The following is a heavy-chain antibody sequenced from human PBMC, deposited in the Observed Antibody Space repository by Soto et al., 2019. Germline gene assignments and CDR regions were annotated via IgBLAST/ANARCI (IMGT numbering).Heavy chain of an antibody. D-gene: IGHD2-2*01. CDR2: ISYSGST. CDR1: GGSVSSGGYY. CDR3: AREFPCCASTRCYEEY. V-gene: IGHV4-31*03. J-gene: IGHJ4*02. Sequence: SETLSLTCTVSGGSVSSGGYYWSWIRQHPGKGLEWIGYISYSGSTYYNPSLQSRLTISVDTSKNQFSLKLSSVTAADTAVYYCAREFPCCASTRCYEEYWGPGTLVTGSS.